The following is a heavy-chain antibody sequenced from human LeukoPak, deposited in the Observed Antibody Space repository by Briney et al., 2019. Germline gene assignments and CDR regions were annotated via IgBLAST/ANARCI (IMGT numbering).Heavy chain of an antibody. CDR3: AALRPVGATGVDY. J-gene: IGHJ4*02. CDR1: GFTFTRSA. CDR2: IVVGSGNT. D-gene: IGHD1-26*01. V-gene: IGHV1-58*01. Sequence: VASVTVSCKASGFTFTRSAVQWVRQARGQRLEWIGWIVVGSGNTNYAQKFQERVTITRDMSTSTAYMELSSLRSEDTAVYYCAALRPVGATGVDYWGQGTLVTVSS.